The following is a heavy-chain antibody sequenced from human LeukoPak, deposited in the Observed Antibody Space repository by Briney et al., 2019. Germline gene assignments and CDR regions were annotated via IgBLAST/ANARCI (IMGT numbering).Heavy chain of an antibody. V-gene: IGHV3-48*03. CDR1: GFTFSSYE. D-gene: IGHD5-12*01. CDR3: ASKGRRGYDAFDI. Sequence: GGSLRLSRAASGFTFSSYEMNWVRQAPGKGLEWVSYISSSGSTIYYADSVKGRFTISRDNAKNSLYLQMNSLRAEDTAVYYCASKGRRGYDAFDIWGQGTMVTVSS. CDR2: ISSSGSTI. J-gene: IGHJ3*02.